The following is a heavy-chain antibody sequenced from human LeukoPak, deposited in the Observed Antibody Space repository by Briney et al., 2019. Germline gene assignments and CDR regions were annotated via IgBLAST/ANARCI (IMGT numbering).Heavy chain of an antibody. Sequence: GESLKISCQGSGSSFTTYWIAWGRQLPGKGLEGMGIIYPGDSDTTYSPSFQGQVTISADKSTSTAYLQWSGLRASDTAIYYCARGGDGYNHFDYWGQGTLVTVSS. V-gene: IGHV5-51*01. CDR2: IYPGDSDT. J-gene: IGHJ4*02. CDR3: ARGGDGYNHFDY. CDR1: GSSFTTYW. D-gene: IGHD5-24*01.